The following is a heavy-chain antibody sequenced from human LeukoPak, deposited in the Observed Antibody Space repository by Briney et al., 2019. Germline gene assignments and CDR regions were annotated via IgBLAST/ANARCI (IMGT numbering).Heavy chain of an antibody. V-gene: IGHV3-30*02. Sequence: GGSLRLSCAASGFTFSFYGMYWVRQAPGKGLEWVAFIPYDGSTKYYADSVKGRFTISRDNSKNTLYLQMDSLRTEDTGVYYCAKDPQKDENYYGSGSLDYWGQGTLVTVSS. CDR3: AKDPQKDENYYGSGSLDY. D-gene: IGHD3-10*01. CDR1: GFTFSFYG. J-gene: IGHJ4*02. CDR2: IPYDGSTK.